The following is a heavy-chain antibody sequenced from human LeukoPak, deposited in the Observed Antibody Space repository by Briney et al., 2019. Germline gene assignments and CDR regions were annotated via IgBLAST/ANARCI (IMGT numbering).Heavy chain of an antibody. CDR1: GFTFSNYA. CDR3: ASVGARGYYYYMDV. CDR2: ISGSGDST. D-gene: IGHD1-26*01. J-gene: IGHJ6*03. Sequence: PGGSLRLSCAASGFTFSNYAMRWVRQAPGKGLEWVSGISGSGDSTYYADSVKGRFTISRDNAKNSLYLQMNSLRAGDTAVYYCASVGARGYYYYMDVWGKGTTVTVSS. V-gene: IGHV3-23*01.